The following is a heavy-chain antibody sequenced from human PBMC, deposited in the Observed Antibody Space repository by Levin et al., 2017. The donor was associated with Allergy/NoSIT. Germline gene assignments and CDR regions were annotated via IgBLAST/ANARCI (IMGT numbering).Heavy chain of an antibody. V-gene: IGHV3-74*01. CDR3: ARTYCGGDCYHFHYYGMDV. CDR2: INSDGSST. Sequence: PKASVKVSCAASGFTFSSYWIHWVRQAPGKGLVWVSRINSDGSSTTYADSVKGRFTISRDSAKNTLYLQMNSLRAEDTAVYYCARTYCGGDCYHFHYYGMDVWGQGTTVTVSS. CDR1: GFTFSSYW. D-gene: IGHD2-21*02. J-gene: IGHJ6*02.